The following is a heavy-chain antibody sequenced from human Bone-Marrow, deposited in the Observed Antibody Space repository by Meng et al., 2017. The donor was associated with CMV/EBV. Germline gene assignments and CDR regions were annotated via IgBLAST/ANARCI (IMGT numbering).Heavy chain of an antibody. V-gene: IGHV1-2*02. CDR3: AREPFWSGYYSIDY. CDR2: INPNSGGT. J-gene: IGHJ4*02. CDR1: GYTFTSYY. Sequence: ASVKVSCKASGYTFTSYYIHWVRQAPGQGLEWMGWINPNSGGTNYAQKFQGRVTMTRDTSISTAYMELSRLRSDDTAVYYCAREPFWSGYYSIDYWGQGTLVTVSS. D-gene: IGHD3-3*01.